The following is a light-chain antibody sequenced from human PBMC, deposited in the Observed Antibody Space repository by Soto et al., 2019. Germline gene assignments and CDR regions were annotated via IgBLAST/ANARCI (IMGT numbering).Light chain of an antibody. CDR3: QQRSNWPPIT. Sequence: EKVLTQSQATLSVSPLERACLXSKASQSVARNLAWYQQKPGQAPRLLIYAASTRATGTPARFSGSGSGTEFTLTISSLQSEDFAIYYCQQRSNWPPITFGQGTRLEI. V-gene: IGKV3-15*01. CDR2: AAS. J-gene: IGKJ5*01. CDR1: QSVARN.